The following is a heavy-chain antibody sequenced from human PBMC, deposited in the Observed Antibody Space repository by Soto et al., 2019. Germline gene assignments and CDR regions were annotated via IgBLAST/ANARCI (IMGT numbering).Heavy chain of an antibody. V-gene: IGHV4-4*02. Sequence: QVQLQESGPGLVRPSGTLSLTCAVSGDSIIGTGWWSWVRQSPGKGLDWIGEVYHSGATNYNPSLNSRVTISVDTSRNQFSLNLGSVTAADTAVYFCVRSGYYGLDVWGQGTTVTVSS. CDR1: GDSIIGTGW. D-gene: IGHD3-22*01. J-gene: IGHJ6*02. CDR3: VRSGYYGLDV. CDR2: VYHSGAT.